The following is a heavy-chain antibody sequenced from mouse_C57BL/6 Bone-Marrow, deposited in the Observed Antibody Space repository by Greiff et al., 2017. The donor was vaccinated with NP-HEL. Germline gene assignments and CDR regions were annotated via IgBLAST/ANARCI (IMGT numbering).Heavy chain of an antibody. CDR2: INPGSGGT. CDR3: ARGGIYYDYAWFAY. J-gene: IGHJ3*01. V-gene: IGHV1-54*01. D-gene: IGHD2-4*01. Sequence: VQLQQSGAELVRPGTSVKVSCKASGYAFTNYLIEWVKQRPGQGLEWIGVINPGSGGTNYTENFKGKATLTADKSSSTAYMQLSSLTSEDSADYFCARGGIYYDYAWFAYWGQGTLVTVSA. CDR1: GYAFTNYL.